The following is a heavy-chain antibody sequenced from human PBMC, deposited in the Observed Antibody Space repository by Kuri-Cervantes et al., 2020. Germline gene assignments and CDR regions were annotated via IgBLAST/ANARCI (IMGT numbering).Heavy chain of an antibody. D-gene: IGHD5-24*01. V-gene: IGHV3-30*19. CDR2: ISYDGSNK. CDR3: AKGYKRIPSDAFDI. Sequence: GESLKISCAASGFTFSSYGMHWVRQAPGKGLEWVAVISYDGSNKYYADSLKGRFTISRDNAKNSLYLQMNSLRAEDTALYYCAKGYKRIPSDAFDIWGQGTMVTVSS. J-gene: IGHJ3*02. CDR1: GFTFSSYG.